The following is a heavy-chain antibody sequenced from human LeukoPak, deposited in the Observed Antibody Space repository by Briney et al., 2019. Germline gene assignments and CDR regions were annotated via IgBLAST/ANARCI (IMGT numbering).Heavy chain of an antibody. CDR3: AKDRGDYYDSSGYYSGGLDI. Sequence: GGSLRLSCAASGFTFSSYGMHWVRQAPGKGLEWVAVISYDGSNKYYADSVKGRFTISRDNSKNTLYLQMNSLRAEDTAVYYCAKDRGDYYDSSGYYSGGLDIWGQGTMVTVSS. CDR2: ISYDGSNK. D-gene: IGHD3-22*01. J-gene: IGHJ3*02. V-gene: IGHV3-30*18. CDR1: GFTFSSYG.